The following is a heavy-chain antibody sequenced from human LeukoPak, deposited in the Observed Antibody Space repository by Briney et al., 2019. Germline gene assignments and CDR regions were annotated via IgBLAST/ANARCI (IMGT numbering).Heavy chain of an antibody. CDR2: IDWGDDK. D-gene: IGHD3-22*01. V-gene: IGHV2-70*11. CDR1: GFSLGTIGVC. CDR3: ARVAIAARAFDI. Sequence: SGPSLFKPPHTLTLTGAFSGFSLGTIGVCVSWSRQPPGKAVEWLARIDWGDDKYYSTYPNTRLTISKDTSNNPVVLTMPHMDPVDTATYSCARVAIAARAFDIWGQGTMVPVS. J-gene: IGHJ3*02.